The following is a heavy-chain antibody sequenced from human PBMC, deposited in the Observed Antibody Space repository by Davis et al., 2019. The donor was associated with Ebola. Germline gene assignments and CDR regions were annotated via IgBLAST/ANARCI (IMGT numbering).Heavy chain of an antibody. Sequence: PGGSLRLSCKGSGYSFTSYWIGWVRQMPGKGLEWMGIIYPGDSDTRYSPSFQGQVTISADKSISTAYLQWSSLKASGTAMYYCARSASLYSSGWFDPWGQGTLVTVSS. D-gene: IGHD6-25*01. CDR2: IYPGDSDT. J-gene: IGHJ5*02. CDR1: GYSFTSYW. V-gene: IGHV5-51*01. CDR3: ARSASLYSSGWFDP.